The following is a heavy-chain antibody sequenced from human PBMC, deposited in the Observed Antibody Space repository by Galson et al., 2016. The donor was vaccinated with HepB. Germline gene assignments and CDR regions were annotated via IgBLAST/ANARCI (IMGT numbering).Heavy chain of an antibody. V-gene: IGHV3-23*01. D-gene: IGHD1-26*01. Sequence: SLRLSCAASGFTFNTYAMTWVRQAPGKGLECVATISGNGIGTAYAGSVKGRFTISRDNAKNSLFLQMNTLRVEDTAVYYCTREFDLWGRGTQVTVSS. CDR2: ISGNGIGT. J-gene: IGHJ2*01. CDR3: TREFDL. CDR1: GFTFNTYA.